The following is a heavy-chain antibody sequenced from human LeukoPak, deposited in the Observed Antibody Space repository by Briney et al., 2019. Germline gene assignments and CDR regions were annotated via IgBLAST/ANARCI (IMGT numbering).Heavy chain of an antibody. J-gene: IGHJ4*02. D-gene: IGHD3-22*01. CDR1: GFSFSSCA. CDR3: AKEVLVVIESYLEK. CDR2: ITGSGQTA. V-gene: IGHV3-23*01. Sequence: GGSLRLSCAASGFSFSSCAMTRVRPAPGEGLEWVSTITGSGQTAYYSDSVKGRFTTSRDNSKNTLYLEMSSLRAEDTAIYYCAKEVLVVIESYLEKWGQGTLVTVSS.